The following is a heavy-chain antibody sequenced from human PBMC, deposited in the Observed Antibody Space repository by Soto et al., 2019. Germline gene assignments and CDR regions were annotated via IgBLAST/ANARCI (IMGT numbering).Heavy chain of an antibody. Sequence: SETLSLTCAVYGGSFSGYYWSWIRQPPGKGLEWIGEINHSGSTNYNPSLKSRVTISVDTSKNQFSLKLSSVTAADTAVYYCARVAVAARIGVDYWGQGTLVTVSS. CDR1: GGSFSGYY. V-gene: IGHV4-34*01. CDR3: ARVAVAARIGVDY. CDR2: INHSGST. J-gene: IGHJ4*02. D-gene: IGHD6-19*01.